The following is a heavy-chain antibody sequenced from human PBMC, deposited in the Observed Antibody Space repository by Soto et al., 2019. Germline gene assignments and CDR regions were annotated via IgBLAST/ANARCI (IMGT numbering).Heavy chain of an antibody. Sequence: ASVKVSCKASGYTFTSYAMHWVCQAPGQRLEWMGWINAGNGNTKYSQKFQGRVTITRDTSASTAYMELSSLRSEDTAVYYCASSFVVVTALDYWGQGTLVTVSS. CDR3: ASSFVVVTALDY. CDR1: GYTFTSYA. CDR2: INAGNGNT. J-gene: IGHJ4*02. V-gene: IGHV1-3*01. D-gene: IGHD2-21*02.